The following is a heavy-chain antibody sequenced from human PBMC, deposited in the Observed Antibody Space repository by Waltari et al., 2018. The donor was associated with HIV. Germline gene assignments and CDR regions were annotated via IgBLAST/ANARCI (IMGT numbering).Heavy chain of an antibody. D-gene: IGHD5-12*01. J-gene: IGHJ4*02. Sequence: QVQLQASGPGLVKPSETLSLTCAVSSYSFSSAYSWGWIRQSPGQGLAWIGSVSHRGCIDYTPANKRGLTISVDPSKNQVSRKRVSVTAADTAVYYGARGDIVATGGFDFWGQGTLVTVSS. V-gene: IGHV4-38-2*01. CDR2: VSHRGCI. CDR3: ARGDIVATGGFDF. CDR1: SYSFSSAYS.